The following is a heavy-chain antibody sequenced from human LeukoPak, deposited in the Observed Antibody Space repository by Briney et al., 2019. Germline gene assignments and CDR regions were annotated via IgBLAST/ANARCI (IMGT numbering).Heavy chain of an antibody. D-gene: IGHD1-1*01. Sequence: GGSLRLSCSASGFTFSSYAIHWVRQAPGKGLEYVSAISSNGVITYHADSVKGRFTISRDNSKNTLYLQMSSLRAEETAVYYCVRDGTGGAFDIWGQGTMVTVSS. CDR3: VRDGTGGAFDI. CDR2: ISSNGVIT. CDR1: GFTFSSYA. J-gene: IGHJ3*02. V-gene: IGHV3-64D*06.